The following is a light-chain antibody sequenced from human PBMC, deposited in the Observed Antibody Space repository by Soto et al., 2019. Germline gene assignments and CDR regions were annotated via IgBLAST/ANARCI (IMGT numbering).Light chain of an antibody. CDR3: QQYRDNWT. J-gene: IGKJ1*01. V-gene: IGKV1-5*03. Sequence: DIQMTQSPSTLSASVGDRVTITCRASQSISSWLAWYQQKPGTAPKLLIYKASTLQSGVPSRFSGSGSGTEFTLXISSLXPDDSATYYCQQYRDNWTFGQGTKVEIK. CDR1: QSISSW. CDR2: KAS.